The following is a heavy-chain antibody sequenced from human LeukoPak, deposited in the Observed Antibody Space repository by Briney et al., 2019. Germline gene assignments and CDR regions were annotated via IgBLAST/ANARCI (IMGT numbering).Heavy chain of an antibody. J-gene: IGHJ6*03. Sequence: SETLSLTCTVSGGSISSSSYYWGWIRQRPGKGLEWIGSIYHSGSTYYNPSLKSRVTISVDTSKNQFSLKLSSVTAADTAVFYCAGSDYYYYMDVWGKGTTVTVSS. CDR1: GGSISSSSYY. V-gene: IGHV4-39*01. CDR3: AGSDYYYYMDV. CDR2: IYHSGST. D-gene: IGHD3-10*01.